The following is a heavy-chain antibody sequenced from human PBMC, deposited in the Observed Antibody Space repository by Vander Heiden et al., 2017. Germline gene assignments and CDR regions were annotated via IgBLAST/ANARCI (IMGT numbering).Heavy chain of an antibody. CDR3: ALAGADYYGSGTSFLGFDY. CDR1: GFTFSSNL. J-gene: IGHJ4*02. CDR2: ISGSGATT. V-gene: IGHV3-23*01. D-gene: IGHD3-10*01. Sequence: EVQLLESGGGLVPPGESLRLSCAASGFTFSSNLMGWFRQAPGKGLEWVSSISGSGATTYSADSVRGRFTISRDNSRNTLYLQMNSLRVEDTAVYYCALAGADYYGSGTSFLGFDYWGQGTLVTVSS.